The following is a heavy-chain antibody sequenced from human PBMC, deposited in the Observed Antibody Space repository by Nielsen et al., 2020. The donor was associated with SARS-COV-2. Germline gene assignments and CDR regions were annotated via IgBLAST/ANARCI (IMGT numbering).Heavy chain of an antibody. CDR2: ISYDGSNK. V-gene: IGHV3-30-3*02. CDR3: AKSAYSYGQGYFDY. Sequence: GSLRLSCAASGFTFSSYAMHWVRQAPGKGLEWVAVISYDGSNKYYADSVKGRFTISRDNSKNTLYLQMNSLRAEDTAVYYCAKSAYSYGQGYFDYWGQGTLVTVSS. J-gene: IGHJ4*02. CDR1: GFTFSSYA. D-gene: IGHD5-18*01.